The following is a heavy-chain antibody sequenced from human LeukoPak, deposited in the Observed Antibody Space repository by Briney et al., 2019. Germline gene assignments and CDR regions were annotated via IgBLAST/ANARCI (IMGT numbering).Heavy chain of an antibody. CDR3: ATGRQWLPTDY. CDR2: FDPEDGET. V-gene: IGHV1-24*01. Sequence: ASVKVSCKASGYTFTSYGISWVRQAPGKGLEWMGGFDPEDGETIYAQKFQGRVTMTEDTSTDTAYMELSSLRSEDTAVYYCATGRQWLPTDYWGQGTLVTVSS. J-gene: IGHJ4*02. CDR1: GYTFTSYG. D-gene: IGHD6-19*01.